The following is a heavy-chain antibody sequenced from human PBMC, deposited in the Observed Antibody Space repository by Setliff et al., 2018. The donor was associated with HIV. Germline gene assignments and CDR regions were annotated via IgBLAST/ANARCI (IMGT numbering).Heavy chain of an antibody. CDR3: ARVSLEVDYDFRQGYYYYYMDV. D-gene: IGHD3-22*01. CDR2: INTYNSQT. Sequence: GASVKVSCKASGYTFTTNGISRVRQAPGQGLGWMGWINTYNSQTNYAHKLQGRVTMTADTSTNTAHMDLKSLRSDDTAVYYCARVSLEVDYDFRQGYYYYYMDVWGKGTTVTVSS. J-gene: IGHJ6*03. CDR1: GYTFTTNG. V-gene: IGHV1-18*01.